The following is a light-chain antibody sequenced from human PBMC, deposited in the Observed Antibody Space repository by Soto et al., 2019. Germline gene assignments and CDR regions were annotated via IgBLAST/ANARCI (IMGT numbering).Light chain of an antibody. Sequence: LKQSPGTLSLYTGERATLSCRASQSFSSSYLAWYQQKPGQAPRLLIYDASNRATGIPARFSGSGSGTDFTLTISSLEPEDFAVYYCHQRSNWPWTFGQGTKVAIK. CDR1: QSFSSSY. J-gene: IGKJ1*01. CDR2: DAS. V-gene: IGKV3-11*01. CDR3: HQRSNWPWT.